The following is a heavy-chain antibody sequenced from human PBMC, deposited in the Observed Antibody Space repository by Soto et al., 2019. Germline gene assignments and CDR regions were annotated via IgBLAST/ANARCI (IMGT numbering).Heavy chain of an antibody. CDR2: IIPIFGTA. D-gene: IGHD5-18*01. V-gene: IGHV1-69*12. J-gene: IGHJ6*02. CDR3: ARDDVDTAMPYGMDV. CDR1: GGTFSSYA. Sequence: QVQLVQSGAEVKKPGSSVKVSCTASGGTFSSYAISWVRQAPGQGLEWMGGIIPIFGTANYAQKFQGRVTITADESTSTAYMELSSLRSEETAVYYCARDDVDTAMPYGMDVWGQGTTVTVSS.